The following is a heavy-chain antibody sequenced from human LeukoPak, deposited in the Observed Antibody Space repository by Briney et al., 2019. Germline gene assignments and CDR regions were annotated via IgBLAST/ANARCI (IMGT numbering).Heavy chain of an antibody. J-gene: IGHJ4*02. CDR1: GFTFSSYA. CDR3: ARNGGDSYGTGHFDN. V-gene: IGHV3-23*01. CDR2: IVGSGAGT. D-gene: IGHD5-18*01. Sequence: RGCLRLSCAASGFTFSSYAMTWVRQAPGKGLGWVSAIVGSGAGTDYADSVKGGFTISRDNSKNTLYRQMNSGRVEDTAVYYCARNGGDSYGTGHFDNWGQGTLVTVSS.